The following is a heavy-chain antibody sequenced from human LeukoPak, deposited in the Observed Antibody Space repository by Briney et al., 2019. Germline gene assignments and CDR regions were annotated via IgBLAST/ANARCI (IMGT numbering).Heavy chain of an antibody. CDR3: AKDIGKRRGYSSSWYFDY. J-gene: IGHJ4*02. V-gene: IGHV3-48*04. Sequence: GGSLRLSCAASGFTFSSYSMNWVRQAPGKGLEWVSYISSSSSTIYYADSVKGRFTISRDNAKNSLYLQMNSLRAEDTALYYCAKDIGKRRGYSSSWYFDYWGQGTLVTVSS. CDR1: GFTFSSYS. CDR2: ISSSSSTI. D-gene: IGHD6-13*01.